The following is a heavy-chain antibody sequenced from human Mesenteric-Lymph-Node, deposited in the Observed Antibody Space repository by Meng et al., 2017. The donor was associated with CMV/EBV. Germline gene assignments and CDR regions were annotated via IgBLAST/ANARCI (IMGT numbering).Heavy chain of an antibody. J-gene: IGHJ3*01. CDR2: ISYPREEV. CDR1: GFTFSSYA. CDR3: ARDQFRWGSDAFDL. V-gene: IGHV3-30*03. D-gene: IGHD2-21*01. Sequence: GGSLRLSCAASGFTFSSYAMGWVRQAPGKGLEWVAVISYPREEVTYSDSVKGRFNVSRDDSENTLYLQMDTLRADDTGLYYCARDQFRWGSDAFDLWGQGTVVTVSS.